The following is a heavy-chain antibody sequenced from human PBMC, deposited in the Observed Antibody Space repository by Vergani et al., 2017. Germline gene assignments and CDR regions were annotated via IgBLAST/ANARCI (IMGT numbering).Heavy chain of an antibody. V-gene: IGHV3-23*01. Sequence: EVQLLESGGGLVQPGGSLRLSCAASGFTFSSYAMSWVRQAPGKGLEWVSSISGSGGSTYYADSVKGRFTISRDNSKNTLYLQMNSLRAEDTAVYYCAKGDIVVVVAALDYWGQGTLVTVSS. CDR3: AKGDIVVVVAALDY. D-gene: IGHD2-15*01. CDR1: GFTFSSYA. J-gene: IGHJ4*02. CDR2: ISGSGGST.